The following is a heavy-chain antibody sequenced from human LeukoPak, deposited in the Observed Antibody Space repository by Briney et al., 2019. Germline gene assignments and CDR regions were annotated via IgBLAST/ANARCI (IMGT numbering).Heavy chain of an antibody. CDR2: IYYSGST. Sequence: SETLSLTCAVYGGSFSGYYWSWIRQPPGKGPEWIGYIYYSGSTNYNPSLKSRVTISVDTSKNQFSLKLSSVTAADTAVYYCARHAGNPLRGVIIWDYWGQGTLVTVSS. V-gene: IGHV4-59*08. CDR3: ARHAGNPLRGVIIWDY. D-gene: IGHD3-10*01. J-gene: IGHJ4*02. CDR1: GGSFSGYY.